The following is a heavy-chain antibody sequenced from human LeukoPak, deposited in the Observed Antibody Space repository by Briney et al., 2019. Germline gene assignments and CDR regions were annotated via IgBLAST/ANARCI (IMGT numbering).Heavy chain of an antibody. V-gene: IGHV3-74*01. CDR3: ARDQYYYDSSGYYTGDYYYYYGMDV. CDR1: GFSFSTYW. D-gene: IGHD3-22*01. J-gene: IGHJ6*02. Sequence: GGSLRLACAASGFSFSTYWMHWVRQAPGKGLVWVSRINPVGTSTAYAASVKGRFTTSRANAKNALYLQMNSLRAEDTAVYYYARDQYYYDSSGYYTGDYYYYYGMDVWGQGTTVTVSS. CDR2: INPVGTST.